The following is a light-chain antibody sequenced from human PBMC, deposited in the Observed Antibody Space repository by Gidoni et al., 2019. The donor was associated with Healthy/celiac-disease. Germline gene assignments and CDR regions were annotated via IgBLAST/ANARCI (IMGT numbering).Light chain of an antibody. J-gene: IGKJ2*01. CDR3: QQYNSYSS. Sequence: DIQMTQSPSTLSASVGDRVTSTCLSSQSISSWLAWYPQKTGKAPKLLIYKASSLESGVPSRFSGSGSGTEFTLTISSLQPVDFATYYCQQYNSYSSFGQGTKLEIK. V-gene: IGKV1-5*03. CDR2: KAS. CDR1: QSISSW.